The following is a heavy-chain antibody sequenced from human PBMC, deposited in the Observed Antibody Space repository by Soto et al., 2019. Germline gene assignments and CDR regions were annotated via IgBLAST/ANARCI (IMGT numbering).Heavy chain of an antibody. J-gene: IGHJ4*02. V-gene: IGHV3-30-3*01. Sequence: QVQLVESGGGVVQPGRSLRLSCAASGFTFSSYAMHWVRQAPGKGLEGVAVISYDGSNKYYADSVKGRFTISRDNSKNTLYLQMNSLRAEDTAVYYCARGYYDSSFGSTPQFDYWGQGTLVTVSS. CDR3: ARGYYDSSFGSTPQFDY. CDR2: ISYDGSNK. CDR1: GFTFSSYA. D-gene: IGHD3-22*01.